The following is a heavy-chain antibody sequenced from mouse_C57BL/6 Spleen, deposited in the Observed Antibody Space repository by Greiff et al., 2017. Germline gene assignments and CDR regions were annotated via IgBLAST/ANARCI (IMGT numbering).Heavy chain of an antibody. Sequence: VQLQQPGAELVRPGTSVTLSCKASGYTFTSYWMHWVKQRPGQGLEWIGVIDPSDSYTNYNQKFKGKATLTVDTSSSTAYMQLSSLTSEDSAVYYCACYDGSSYAMDYWGQGTSVTVSS. D-gene: IGHD1-1*01. V-gene: IGHV1-59*01. CDR2: IDPSDSYT. J-gene: IGHJ4*01. CDR3: ACYDGSSYAMDY. CDR1: GYTFTSYW.